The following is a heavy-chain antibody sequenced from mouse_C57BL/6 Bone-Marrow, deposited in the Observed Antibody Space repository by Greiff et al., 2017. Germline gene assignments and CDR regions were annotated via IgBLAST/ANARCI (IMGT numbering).Heavy chain of an antibody. D-gene: IGHD4-1*01. CDR2: INSDGGST. CDR3: ARHGAGTGFAY. J-gene: IGHJ3*01. CDR1: EYEFPSHD. Sequence: EVQGVESGGGLVQPGESLKLSCESNEYEFPSHDMSWVRQTPEERLELVAAINSDGGSTYYPDTMERRFIISRDTTKKTLYLQMSSRRSEDTALYYCARHGAGTGFAYWGQGTLVTVSA. V-gene: IGHV5-2*01.